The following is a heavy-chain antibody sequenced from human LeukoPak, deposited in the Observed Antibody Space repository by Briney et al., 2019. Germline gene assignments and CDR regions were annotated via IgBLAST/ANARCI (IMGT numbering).Heavy chain of an antibody. D-gene: IGHD4-11*01. Sequence: SVKVSCKASGFTFTSSAMQWVRQARGQRLEWIGWIVVGSGNTNYAQKFQERVTITRDMSTSTAYMELSSLRSEDTAVYYCAKDPDTTVRSPWFDPWGQGTLVTVSS. V-gene: IGHV1-58*02. CDR3: AKDPDTTVRSPWFDP. CDR2: IVVGSGNT. CDR1: GFTFTSSA. J-gene: IGHJ5*02.